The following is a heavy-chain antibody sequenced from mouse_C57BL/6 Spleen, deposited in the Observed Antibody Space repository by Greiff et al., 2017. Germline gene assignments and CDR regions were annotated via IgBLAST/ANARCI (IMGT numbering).Heavy chain of an antibody. CDR3: ARGYYCEMDY. Sequence: EVQLVESGGGLVKPGASLKLSCAASGFTFSDYGMHWVRQAPEKGLEWVAYISSGSSTIYYADTVKGQFTISRDNAKNTLFLQMTSLRSEDTAMYYCARGYYCEMDYWGQGTSVTVSS. CDR1: GFTFSDYG. V-gene: IGHV5-17*01. J-gene: IGHJ4*01. CDR2: ISSGSSTI.